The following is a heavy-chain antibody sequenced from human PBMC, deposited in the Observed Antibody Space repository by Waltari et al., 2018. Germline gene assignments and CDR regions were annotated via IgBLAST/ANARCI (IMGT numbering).Heavy chain of an antibody. CDR3: ATISGSYPGDAFDI. CDR2: ISPVVGTA. Sequence: QVQLVQSGAEVKKPGSSVKVSCKASGGTFSSYAISRVRQAPGQGLAWMGRISPVVGTANYAQKFQGRVTITADKSTSTAYMELSSLRSEDTAVYYCATISGSYPGDAFDIWGQGTMVTVSS. J-gene: IGHJ3*02. CDR1: GGTFSSYA. V-gene: IGHV1-69*04. D-gene: IGHD1-26*01.